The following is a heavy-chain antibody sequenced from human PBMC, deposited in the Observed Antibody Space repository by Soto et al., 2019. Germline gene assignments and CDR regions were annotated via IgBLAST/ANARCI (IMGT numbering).Heavy chain of an antibody. CDR2: ISGSGGST. CDR3: ARYLAARLARVLFHYYYGMDV. D-gene: IGHD6-6*01. Sequence: EVQLLESGGGLVQPGGSLRLSCAASGFTFSSYAMSWVRQAPGKGLEWVSAISGSGGSTYYADSVKGRFSISRENSKNTLYLQMNSLRAEDTAVYYCARYLAARLARVLFHYYYGMDVWGQGTTVTVSS. CDR1: GFTFSSYA. J-gene: IGHJ6*02. V-gene: IGHV3-23*01.